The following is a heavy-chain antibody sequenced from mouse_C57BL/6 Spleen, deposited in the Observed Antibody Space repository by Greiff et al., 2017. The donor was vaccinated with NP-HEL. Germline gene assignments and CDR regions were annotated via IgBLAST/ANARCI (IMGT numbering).Heavy chain of an antibody. D-gene: IGHD4-1*01. Sequence: VQLQQSGAELVKPGASVKLSCKASGYTFTEYTIHWVKQRSGQGLEWIGWFYPGSGSIKYNETFKDKATLTADKSSSKVYMELSRLTSEDSAVYFCARHGGLANWESSWFAYWGQGTLVTVSA. CDR2: FYPGSGSI. J-gene: IGHJ3*01. CDR3: ARHGGLANWESSWFAY. V-gene: IGHV1-62-2*01. CDR1: GYTFTEYT.